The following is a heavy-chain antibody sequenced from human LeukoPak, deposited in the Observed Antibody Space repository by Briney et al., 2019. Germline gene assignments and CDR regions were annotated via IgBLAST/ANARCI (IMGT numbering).Heavy chain of an antibody. J-gene: IGHJ4*02. CDR2: INPNSGGT. D-gene: IGHD6-13*01. Sequence: ASVKVSCKASGYTFTGYYMHWVRQAPGQGLEWMGWINPNSGGTNYAQKFQGRVTMTRDTSISTAYMELSRLRSDDTAVYYCARDPHPIAAAGYFDYWGQGTLVTVSS. V-gene: IGHV1-2*02. CDR3: ARDPHPIAAAGYFDY. CDR1: GYTFTGYY.